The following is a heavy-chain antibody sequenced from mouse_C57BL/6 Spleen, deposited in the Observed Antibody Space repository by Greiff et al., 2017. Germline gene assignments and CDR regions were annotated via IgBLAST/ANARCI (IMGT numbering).Heavy chain of an antibody. J-gene: IGHJ2*01. D-gene: IGHD5-1*01. V-gene: IGHV1-9*01. CDR2: ILPGSGST. CDR1: GYTFTGYW. Sequence: QVQLQQSGAELMKPGASVKLSCKATGYTFTGYWIHWVKQRPGHGLEWIGEILPGSGSTNYNEKFKGKATFTADTSSNTAYMQLSSLTSAGADVYYCASYRTDYWGQGTTLTVSS. CDR3: ASYRTDY.